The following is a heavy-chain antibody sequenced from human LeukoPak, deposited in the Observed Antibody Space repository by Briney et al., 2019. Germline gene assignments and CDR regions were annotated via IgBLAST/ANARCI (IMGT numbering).Heavy chain of an antibody. CDR2: IYTSGGT. V-gene: IGHV4-4*07. CDR3: ARDGRIGWSNWFDP. D-gene: IGHD1-26*01. Sequence: PSETLSLTCTVSGGSISSYYWSWIRQPAGKGLEWIGRIYTSGGTNYNPSLKSRVTMSVDTSKNQFSLKLSSVTAADTAVYYCARDGRIGWSNWFDPWGQGTLVTVSS. CDR1: GGSISSYY. J-gene: IGHJ5*02.